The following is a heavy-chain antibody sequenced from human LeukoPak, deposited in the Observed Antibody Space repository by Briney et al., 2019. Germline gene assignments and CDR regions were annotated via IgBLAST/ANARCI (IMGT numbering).Heavy chain of an antibody. J-gene: IGHJ3*02. Sequence: ASVKVSCKASGYTFTSYGISWLRQAPGQGLEWMGWISAYNGNTNYAQKLQGRVTMTTDTSTSTAYMELRSLRSDDTAVYYCARVRLVVVPAAPHKAFDIWGQGTMVTVSS. V-gene: IGHV1-18*01. D-gene: IGHD2-2*01. CDR2: ISAYNGNT. CDR1: GYTFTSYG. CDR3: ARVRLVVVPAAPHKAFDI.